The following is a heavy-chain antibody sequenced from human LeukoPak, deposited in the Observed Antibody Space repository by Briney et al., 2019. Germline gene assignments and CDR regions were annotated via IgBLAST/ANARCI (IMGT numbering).Heavy chain of an antibody. D-gene: IGHD3-3*01. Sequence: SGGSLRLSCAASGFPFSTYTMNWVRQAPGKGLEWVSSISSSSSYIYYADSMKGRFTISRDNSKNTLYLQMNSLRAEDTAVYYCAKDYYDFWSGPSFPYYYMDVWGKGTTVTVSS. CDR2: ISSSSSYI. J-gene: IGHJ6*03. CDR1: GFPFSTYT. CDR3: AKDYYDFWSGPSFPYYYMDV. V-gene: IGHV3-21*01.